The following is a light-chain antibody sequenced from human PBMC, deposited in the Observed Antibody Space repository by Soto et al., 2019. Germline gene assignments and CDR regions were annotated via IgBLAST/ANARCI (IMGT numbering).Light chain of an antibody. CDR1: QGIRND. J-gene: IGKJ5*01. V-gene: IGKV1-17*01. Sequence: DIQMTQSPSSLSASLGARVTITCGASQGIRNDLGWYQQKPGKAPKRLIYAASSLQSGVPSRFSGSGSGTEFTLTISSLQHEDFANYYCLQHNSYQSITFGQGTRLEIK. CDR2: AAS. CDR3: LQHNSYQSIT.